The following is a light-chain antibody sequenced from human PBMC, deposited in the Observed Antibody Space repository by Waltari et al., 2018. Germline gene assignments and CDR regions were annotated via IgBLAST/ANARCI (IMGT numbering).Light chain of an antibody. Sequence: EIVLTQSPGTLSLSPGERATLSCRASQSVSRSLAWYQQKPGQAPRLLIYGASSRSTGVRDMFSGSGSGTDVSLTISRLEPDDFAVYYCQHYVRLPVSFGQGTKVEIK. CDR2: GAS. CDR1: QSVSRS. J-gene: IGKJ1*01. V-gene: IGKV3-20*01. CDR3: QHYVRLPVS.